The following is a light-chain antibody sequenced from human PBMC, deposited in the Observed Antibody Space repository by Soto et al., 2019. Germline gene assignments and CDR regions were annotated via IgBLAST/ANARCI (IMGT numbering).Light chain of an antibody. CDR2: GAS. V-gene: IGKV3-11*01. Sequence: VVTQSPASLSVSPGDRVTISCRAGPISSNLAWHQQRPAQAPPLLLYGASARATGIPPTFSGSGSGTDFTLTISSLQPEDFAVYYCQQRSNWPPITFGQGTRVEIK. J-gene: IGKJ5*01. CDR1: PISSN. CDR3: QQRSNWPPIT.